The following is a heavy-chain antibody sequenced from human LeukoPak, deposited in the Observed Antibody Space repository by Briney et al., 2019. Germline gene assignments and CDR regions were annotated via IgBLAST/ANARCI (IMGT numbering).Heavy chain of an antibody. J-gene: IGHJ4*02. CDR2: IYYSGST. Sequence: LETLSLTCTVSGGSISSSSYYWGWIRQPPGKGLEWIGSIYYSGSTYYNPSLKSRVTISVDTSKNQFSLKLSSVTAADTAVYYCARQEATIRTNFDYWGQGTLVTVSS. CDR3: ARQEATIRTNFDY. CDR1: GGSISSSSYY. D-gene: IGHD5-12*01. V-gene: IGHV4-39*01.